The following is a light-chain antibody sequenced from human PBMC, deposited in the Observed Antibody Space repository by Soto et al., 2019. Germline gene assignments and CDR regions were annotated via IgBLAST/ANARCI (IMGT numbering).Light chain of an antibody. V-gene: IGKV3-15*01. CDR3: QQYNDWPLLT. J-gene: IGKJ4*01. CDR1: QSVSSN. CDR2: GAS. Sequence: ESGLTQSAGTLSLSPGERATLSCRASQSVSSNYLAWYQQKPGQAPRLLIYGASTRATGVPARFSGSGSGTEFTLTISSLQSEDFAVYYCQQYNDWPLLTFGGGTKVDIK.